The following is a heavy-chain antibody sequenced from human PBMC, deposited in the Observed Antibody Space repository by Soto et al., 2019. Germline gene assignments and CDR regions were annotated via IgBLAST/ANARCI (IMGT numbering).Heavy chain of an antibody. V-gene: IGHV3-30*18. J-gene: IGHJ4*02. CDR3: AKPAGGYFDY. CDR1: GLTFSSYG. CDR2: ISYDGSNK. Sequence: GGSLRLSCAASGLTFSSYGMHWVRQAPGKGLEWVAVISYDGSNKYYADPVKGRFTISRDNSKNTLYLQMNSLRAEDTAVYYCAKPAGGYFDYWGQGTLVTVSS.